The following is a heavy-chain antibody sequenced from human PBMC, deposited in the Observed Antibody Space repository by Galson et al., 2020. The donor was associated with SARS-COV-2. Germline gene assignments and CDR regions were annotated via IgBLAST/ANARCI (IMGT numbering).Heavy chain of an antibody. CDR3: ARLLFYGYYPSYYFYGLDV. Sequence: KMSGPTLVKPTETLTLTCTVSEFSLSNIRMGVSWIRQPPGKALEWLAHIFSNDEKSYSASLRSRLTISKDTSKSQVVLTMTNMDPVDTATYYCARLLFYGYYPSYYFYGLDVWGQGTTFTVSS. CDR1: EFSLSNIRMG. D-gene: IGHD4-17*01. J-gene: IGHJ6*02. CDR2: IFSNDEK. V-gene: IGHV2-26*01.